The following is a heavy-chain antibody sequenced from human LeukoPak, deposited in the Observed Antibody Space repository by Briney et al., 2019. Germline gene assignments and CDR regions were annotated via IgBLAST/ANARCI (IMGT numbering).Heavy chain of an antibody. CDR3: ARWGVPAAIHYGMDV. CDR1: GGSISSGGYY. CDR2: IYYSGST. Sequence: PSQTLSLTCTVSGGSISSGGYYWSWIRQHPGKGLEWIGYIYYSGSTYYNPSLKSRVTISVDTSKNQFSLKLSSVTAADTAVYYCARWGVPAAIHYGMDVWGQGTTVTVSS. V-gene: IGHV4-31*03. D-gene: IGHD2-2*01. J-gene: IGHJ6*02.